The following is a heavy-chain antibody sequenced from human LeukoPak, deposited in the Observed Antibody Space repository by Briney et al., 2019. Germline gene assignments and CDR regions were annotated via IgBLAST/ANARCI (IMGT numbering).Heavy chain of an antibody. Sequence: PGGSLRLSCTASGLTFSTSGFNWVRQAPGKGLEWVASIGPTGSDRYHADSIKGRFTISRDNANNFLYLQINSLRAEDTAVYYCATETNGRHYDYWGQGTLRTVSS. CDR2: IGPTGSDR. CDR3: ATETNGRHYDY. CDR1: GLTFSTSG. V-gene: IGHV3-21*06. J-gene: IGHJ4*02. D-gene: IGHD1-14*01.